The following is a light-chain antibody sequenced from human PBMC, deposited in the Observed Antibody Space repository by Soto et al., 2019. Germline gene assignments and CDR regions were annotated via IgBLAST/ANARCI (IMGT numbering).Light chain of an antibody. CDR3: ASWDNDLNGPI. J-gene: IGLJ2*01. V-gene: IGLV1-47*02. CDR1: SSNIGSNY. CDR2: SNN. Sequence: QSVLTQPPSASGTPGQRVTISCSGSSSNIGSNYVYWYQQLPGTAPKLLIYSNNQRPSGVPDRFSGSKSGTSASLAISGLRVDDEADYYCASWDNDLNGPIFGGGTKLTVL.